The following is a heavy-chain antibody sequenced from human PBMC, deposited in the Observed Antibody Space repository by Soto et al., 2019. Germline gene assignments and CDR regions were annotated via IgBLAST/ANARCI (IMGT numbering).Heavy chain of an antibody. V-gene: IGHV1-2*04. CDR1: GYTFTGYY. D-gene: IGHD6-13*01. Sequence: GASVKVSCKASGYTFTGYYMHWVRQAPGQGLEWMGWINPNSGGTNYAQKFQGWVTMTRDTSISTAYMELSRLRSDDTAVYYCARDRQPGIAAEGMDVWGQGTTVTVSS. J-gene: IGHJ6*02. CDR2: INPNSGGT. CDR3: ARDRQPGIAAEGMDV.